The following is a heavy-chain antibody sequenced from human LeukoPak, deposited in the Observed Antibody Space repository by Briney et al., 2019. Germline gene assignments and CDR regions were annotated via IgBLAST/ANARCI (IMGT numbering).Heavy chain of an antibody. CDR2: ILHTGST. CDR3: ARGPAAVHP. D-gene: IGHD6-13*01. CDR1: GYHY. V-gene: IGHV4-34*12. Sequence: KASETLSLTCAVSGYHYWIWIRQPPGKGLERIGEILHTGSTNYNPSFKSRVSISIDTSKNQFFLRLTSVTAADTAVYYCARGPAAVHPWGQGTLVTVSS. J-gene: IGHJ5*02.